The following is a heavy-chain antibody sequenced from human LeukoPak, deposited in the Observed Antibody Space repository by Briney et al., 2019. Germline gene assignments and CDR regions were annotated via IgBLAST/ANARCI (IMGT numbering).Heavy chain of an antibody. D-gene: IGHD3-3*01. CDR1: GFTFSDYY. V-gene: IGHV3-11*04. Sequence: GGSLRLSCAASGFTFSDYYMSWIRQAPGKGLEWVSFISSSGSTIYYADSMKGRFTISRDNAKNSLYLQMNSLRAEDTAVYYCARIEYDFWSAPTGYFDYWGQGTLVTVSS. CDR2: ISSSGSTI. CDR3: ARIEYDFWSAPTGYFDY. J-gene: IGHJ4*02.